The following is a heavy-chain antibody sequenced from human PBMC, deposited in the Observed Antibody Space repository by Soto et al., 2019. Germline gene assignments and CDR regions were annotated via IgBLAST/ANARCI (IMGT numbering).Heavy chain of an antibody. V-gene: IGHV3-23*01. Sequence: PGESLKISCAASGFTFSSYAMSWVRQAPGKGLEWVSSISGSGGSTYYADSVKGRFIISRDNSKSTLYLQMNSLRAEDTAVYYCAREETAWPLAYGLDVWGQGTTVTVSS. CDR1: GFTFSSYA. D-gene: IGHD2-21*02. J-gene: IGHJ6*02. CDR3: AREETAWPLAYGLDV. CDR2: ISGSGGST.